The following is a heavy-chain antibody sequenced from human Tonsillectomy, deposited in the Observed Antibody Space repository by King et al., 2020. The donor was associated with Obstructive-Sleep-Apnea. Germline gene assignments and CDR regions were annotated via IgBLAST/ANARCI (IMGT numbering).Heavy chain of an antibody. Sequence: VQLVESGGGLVQPGGSLRLSCAASGFTFTTYWMSWVRQAPGKGLEWVANIKHDGSDKYYVDSVKGRFTISRDNAKNSLYLQMNSLRAEDTAGYYCAGEAESAWYEQQEYFQHWGQGTLVTVSSGTGIVSLCDAFDIWGQGTMVTVSS. D-gene: IGHD6-19*01. V-gene: IGHV3-7*03. CDR1: GFTFTTYW. CDR2: IKHDGSDK. J-gene: IGHJ3*02. CDR3: AGEAESAWYEQQEYFQHWGQGTLVTVSSGTGIVSLCDAFDI.